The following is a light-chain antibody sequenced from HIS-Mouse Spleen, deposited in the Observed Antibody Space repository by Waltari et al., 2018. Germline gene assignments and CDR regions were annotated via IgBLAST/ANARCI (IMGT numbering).Light chain of an antibody. CDR3: YSTDSSGNHRV. V-gene: IGLV3-10*01. Sequence: SYELTQPPSVSVSPGPTARITCSGDALPKKYAYWYQQNSGQAPVLVSYEDSKRPSGIPERFSGSSSWTMATLTISGAQVEDEADYYCYSTDSSGNHRVFGGGTKLTVL. CDR2: EDS. J-gene: IGLJ2*01. CDR1: ALPKKY.